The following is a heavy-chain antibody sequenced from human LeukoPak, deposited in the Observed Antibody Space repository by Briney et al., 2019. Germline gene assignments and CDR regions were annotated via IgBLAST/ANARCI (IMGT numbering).Heavy chain of an antibody. Sequence: GGSLRLSCAASGFTFNTYAMHWVRQAPGKGLEWVAVISYDGGNKYYADSVKGRFTISRDNSQNTLYLQMNSLRAEDTAVYYCARDLTVTTTTYYYYYYGMDVWGQGTTVTVSS. CDR2: ISYDGGNK. CDR1: GFTFNTYA. D-gene: IGHD4-17*01. J-gene: IGHJ6*02. V-gene: IGHV3-30-3*01. CDR3: ARDLTVTTTTYYYYYYGMDV.